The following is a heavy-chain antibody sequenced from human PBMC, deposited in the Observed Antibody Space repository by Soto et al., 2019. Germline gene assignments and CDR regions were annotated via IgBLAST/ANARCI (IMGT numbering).Heavy chain of an antibody. CDR2: IIPIFGTA. Sequence: VASVKVSCKSSGGTFSSYAISWVRQAPGQGLEWMGGIIPIFGTANYAQKFQGRVTITADESTSTAYMELSSLRSEDTAVYYCATKGSAYCGGDCYSATDAFDIWGQGTMVTVSS. V-gene: IGHV1-69*13. CDR1: GGTFSSYA. J-gene: IGHJ3*02. CDR3: ATKGSAYCGGDCYSATDAFDI. D-gene: IGHD2-21*02.